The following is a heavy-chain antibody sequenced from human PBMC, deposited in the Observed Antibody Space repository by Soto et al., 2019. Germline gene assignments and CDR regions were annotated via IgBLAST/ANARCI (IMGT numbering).Heavy chain of an antibody. J-gene: IGHJ6*02. D-gene: IGHD6-13*01. Sequence: SVKVSCKASGGTFSSYAISWVRQAPGQGLEWMGGIIPIFGTANYAQKFQGRVTITADKPTSTAYMELSSLRSEDTAVYYCARVAAAGTGAYYYYYGMDVWGQGTTVTVSS. V-gene: IGHV1-69*06. CDR3: ARVAAAGTGAYYYYYGMDV. CDR1: GGTFSSYA. CDR2: IIPIFGTA.